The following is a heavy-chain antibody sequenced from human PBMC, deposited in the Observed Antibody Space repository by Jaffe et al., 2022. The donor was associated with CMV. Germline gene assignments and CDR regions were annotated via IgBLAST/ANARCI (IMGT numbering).Heavy chain of an antibody. CDR1: GFTFSSYD. D-gene: IGHD2-2*01. CDR3: ARGCSSTSCPYWSHIFDY. CDR2: IGTAGDT. V-gene: IGHV3-13*01. Sequence: EVQLVESGGGLVQPGGSLRLSCAASGFTFSSYDMHWVRQATGKGLEWVSAIGTAGDTYYPGSVKGRFTISRENAKNSLYLQMNSLRAGDTAVYYCARGCSSTSCPYWSHIFDYWGQGTLVTVSS. J-gene: IGHJ4*02.